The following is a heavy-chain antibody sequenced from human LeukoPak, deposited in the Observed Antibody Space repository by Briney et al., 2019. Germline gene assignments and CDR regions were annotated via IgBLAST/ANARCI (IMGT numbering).Heavy chain of an antibody. D-gene: IGHD2-2*01. CDR2: ISYDGSNK. J-gene: IGHJ6*03. Sequence: GGSLRLSRAASGFTFSSYAMHWVRQAPGKGLEWVAVISYDGSNKYYADSVKGRFTISRDNSKNTLYLQMNSLRAEDTAVYYCAKDAARGSSTNAYYYYYMDVWGKGTTVTVSS. V-gene: IGHV3-30*04. CDR3: AKDAARGSSTNAYYYYYMDV. CDR1: GFTFSSYA.